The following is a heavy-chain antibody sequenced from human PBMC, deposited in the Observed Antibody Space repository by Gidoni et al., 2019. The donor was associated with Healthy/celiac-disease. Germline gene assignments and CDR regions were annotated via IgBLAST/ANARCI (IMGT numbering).Heavy chain of an antibody. CDR1: GFTFSSYA. CDR3: ATWDVWGSYRHD. V-gene: IGHV3-23*01. D-gene: IGHD3-16*02. J-gene: IGHJ4*02. Sequence: EVQLLESGGGLVQPGGSLRLSCAASGFTFSSYAMSWVRQAPGKGLEWVSAISGRGGSTYYADSVKGRFTISRDNSKNTLYLQMNSLRAEDTAVYYCATWDVWGSYRHDWGQGTLVTVSS. CDR2: ISGRGGST.